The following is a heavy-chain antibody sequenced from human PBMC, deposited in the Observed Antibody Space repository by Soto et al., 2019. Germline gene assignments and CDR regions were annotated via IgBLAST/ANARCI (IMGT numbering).Heavy chain of an antibody. CDR2: IDPSGGNT. CDR3: GRNKYCSGDIRYRWFFDL. CDR1: GYTFTSYY. Sequence: GASVTVSCQASGYTFTSYYVHWVRQAPGHGLEWMGIIDPSGGNTTYAQNFQGRVTMTRDTSTSTVYMELSSLRSEDTAVYYCGRNKYCSGDIRYRWFFDLWGRGTLVTVSS. D-gene: IGHD2-15*01. V-gene: IGHV1-46*03. J-gene: IGHJ2*01.